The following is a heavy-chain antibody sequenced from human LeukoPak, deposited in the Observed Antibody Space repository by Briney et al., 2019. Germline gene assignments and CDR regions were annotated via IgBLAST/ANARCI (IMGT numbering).Heavy chain of an antibody. J-gene: IGHJ5*02. D-gene: IGHD3-10*01. V-gene: IGHV4-4*07. CDR2: IYGDGTI. CDR1: GGSISKQY. Sequence: SETLSLTCTVSGGSISKQYWTWVRQSAGKGLERIGRIYGDGTITYNPSLRSRVTMSLDTSKNQFSLRLTSVTAADTAMYYCTRDSGTTGEVKLDPWGQGTLVTVSS. CDR3: TRDSGTTGEVKLDP.